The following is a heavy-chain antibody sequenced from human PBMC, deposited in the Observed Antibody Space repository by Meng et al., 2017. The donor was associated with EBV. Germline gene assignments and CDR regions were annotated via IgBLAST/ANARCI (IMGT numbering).Heavy chain of an antibody. J-gene: IGHJ5*02. CDR2: TYYSGST. CDR3: ARGRYYGDYFWFDP. Sequence: HVTLHGAGPAVFNPSETLSRTCTGSGGSGSSCSFHWRWIRHPAGMGLEWIGYTYYSGSTNYMPSLKSGVTISVDTSKNQFTQKLSSVTAAYTAVNYCARGRYYGDYFWFDPWGQGTLVTVSS. D-gene: IGHD4-17*01. V-gene: IGHV4-61*01. CDR1: GGSGSSCSFH.